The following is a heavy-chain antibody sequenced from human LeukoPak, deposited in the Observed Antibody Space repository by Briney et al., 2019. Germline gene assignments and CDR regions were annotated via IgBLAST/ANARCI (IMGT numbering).Heavy chain of an antibody. CDR1: GGSISSSSYY. D-gene: IGHD3-10*01. CDR2: IYYSGRT. V-gene: IGHV4-39*01. CDR3: ARQSFGELFPNAPFDY. Sequence: SETLSLTCTVSGGSISSSSYYWGWIRQPPGKGPEWIGSIYYSGRTYYNPSLESRVTISVDTSKNQFSLRLSSVAAADTAVYYCARQSFGELFPNAPFDYWGQGTLVTVPS. J-gene: IGHJ4*02.